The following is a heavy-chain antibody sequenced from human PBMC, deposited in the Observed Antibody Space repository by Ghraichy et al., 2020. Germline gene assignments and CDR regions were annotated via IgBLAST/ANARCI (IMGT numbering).Heavy chain of an antibody. D-gene: IGHD3-16*01. V-gene: IGHV4-59*01. CDR1: GDSLSRDY. CDR2: TYYTGST. CDR3: ARGVSVKYYGMDV. J-gene: IGHJ6*02. Sequence: SETLSLTCTVSGDSLSRDYWGWIRQPPGKGLECISYTYYTGSTHYNPSLKSRITISVDRSKNQISLRLRSVTAADTGVYYCARGVSVKYYGMDVWGQGTTVAVSS.